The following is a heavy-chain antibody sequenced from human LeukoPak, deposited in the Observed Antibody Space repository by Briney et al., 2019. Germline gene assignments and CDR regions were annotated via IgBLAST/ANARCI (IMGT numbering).Heavy chain of an antibody. J-gene: IGHJ4*02. V-gene: IGHV3-21*01. CDR1: GFTFSSYA. Sequence: GGSLRLSCAASGFTFSSYAMNWVRQAPGKGLEWVSSISRGSDHIFYADSMKGRFTISRDNAKNTLYLQMNSLRAEDTAVYYCARRIAAAAAPYYFDYWGQGTLVTVSS. CDR2: ISRGSDHI. D-gene: IGHD6-13*01. CDR3: ARRIAAAAAPYYFDY.